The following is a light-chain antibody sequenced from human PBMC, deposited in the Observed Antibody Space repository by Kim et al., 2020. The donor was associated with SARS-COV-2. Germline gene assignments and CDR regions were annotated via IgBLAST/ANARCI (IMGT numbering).Light chain of an antibody. CDR3: GTWDSRLSVGV. CDR2: DNN. V-gene: IGLV1-51*01. Sequence: GQRVTSSCSGSSSNFVNSFVAWYQHRPGTAPKLLIYDNNKRPSGIPDRFSGSKSGTSATLGITGLQTGDEADYYCGTWDSRLSVGVFGGGTQLTVL. CDR1: SSNFVNSF. J-gene: IGLJ2*01.